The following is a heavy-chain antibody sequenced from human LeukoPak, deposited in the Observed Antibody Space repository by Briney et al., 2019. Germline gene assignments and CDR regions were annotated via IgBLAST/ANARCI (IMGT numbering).Heavy chain of an antibody. CDR3: ARHVHDYVCGSYRQNFDY. V-gene: IGHV4-39*01. D-gene: IGHD3-16*02. CDR2: XXXSGTT. J-gene: IGHJ4*02. Sequence: GKGLEXXXXXXXSGTTYYHPSRKSRVTISVDRAKKQFSLKLRSVTAADTAVYYCARHVHDYVCGSYRQNFDYWGQGTLVTVSS.